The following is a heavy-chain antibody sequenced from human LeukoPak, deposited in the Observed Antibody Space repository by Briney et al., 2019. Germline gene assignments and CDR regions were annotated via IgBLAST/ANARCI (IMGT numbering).Heavy chain of an antibody. V-gene: IGHV4-59*01. CDR2: VFDNEDA. D-gene: IGHD4-17*01. J-gene: IGHJ4*02. CDR3: AKGETVTTSPFDY. CDR1: GGSITSDF. Sequence: SETLSLTCTISGGSITSDFWNWLRQPPGKGLEWIASVFDNEDANYNPSLESRVTISLDTSKSHVSLRLTSVTAADTAVYFCAKGETVTTSPFDYWGQGILVTVSS.